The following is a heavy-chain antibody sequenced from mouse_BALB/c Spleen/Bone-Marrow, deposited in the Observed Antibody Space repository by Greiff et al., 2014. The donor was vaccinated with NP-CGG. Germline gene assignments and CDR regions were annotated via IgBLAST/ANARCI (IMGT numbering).Heavy chain of an antibody. CDR2: INPSTGYT. D-gene: IGHD2-4*01. V-gene: IGHV1-7*01. CDR3: ERSATMIFAY. Sequence: QVHVKQSGAELAKPGASVKMSCKASGYTFTSYWVHWVKQRPGQGLEWIGYINPSTGYTEYNQKFKDKATLTADKSSSTAYMQLSSLTSEDSAVYYWERSATMIFAYWGQGTLVTVSA. J-gene: IGHJ3*01. CDR1: GYTFTSYW.